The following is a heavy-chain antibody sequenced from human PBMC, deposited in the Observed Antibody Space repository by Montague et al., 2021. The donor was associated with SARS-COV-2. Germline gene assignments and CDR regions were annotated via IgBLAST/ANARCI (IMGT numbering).Heavy chain of an antibody. V-gene: IGHV4-39*07. Sequence: SATLSLTCTVSGGSISSSSYYWGWIRQPPGKGLEWIGSIYYSGSTYYNPSLKSRVTISVDTSKNQFSLKLSSVTAADTAVYYCARDLWVWLSVEGSFDYWGQGTLVTVSS. D-gene: IGHD5-12*01. CDR1: GGSISSSSYY. J-gene: IGHJ4*02. CDR2: IYYSGST. CDR3: ARDLWVWLSVEGSFDY.